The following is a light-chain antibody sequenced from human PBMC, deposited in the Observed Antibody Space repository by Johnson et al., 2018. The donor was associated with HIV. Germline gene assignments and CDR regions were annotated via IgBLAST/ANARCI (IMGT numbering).Light chain of an antibody. Sequence: QSVLTQPPSVSAAPGQKVTISCSGSSSNIGTNYVSWYQQLPGTAPKLLIYENNKRPSGIPDRFSGSKSGTSATLGITGLQTGDEADYYCGTWDSSLSAAGNVFGTGTKVTVL. J-gene: IGLJ1*01. V-gene: IGLV1-51*02. CDR3: GTWDSSLSAAGNV. CDR1: SSNIGTNY. CDR2: ENN.